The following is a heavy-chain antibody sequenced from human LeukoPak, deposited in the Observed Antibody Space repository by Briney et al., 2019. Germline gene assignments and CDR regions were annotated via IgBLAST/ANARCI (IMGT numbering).Heavy chain of an antibody. CDR1: GFTFSSYG. V-gene: IGHV3-30*18. CDR2: ISYDGSNK. CDR3: AKDGPYSSSWEYYYYYMDV. Sequence: GGSLRLSCAASGFTFSSYGMHWVRRAPGKGLEWVAVISYDGSNKYYADSVKGRFTISRDNSKNTLYLQMNSLRAEDTAVYYCAKDGPYSSSWEYYYYYMDVWGKGTTVTVSS. D-gene: IGHD6-13*01. J-gene: IGHJ6*03.